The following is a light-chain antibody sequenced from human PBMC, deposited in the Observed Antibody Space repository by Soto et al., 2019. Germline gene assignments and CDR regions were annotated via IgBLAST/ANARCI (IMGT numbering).Light chain of an antibody. CDR1: QSVLYSSNNKNY. CDR2: WAS. Sequence: DIVMTQSPDSLAVSLGERATINCKSSQSVLYSSNNKNYLAWYQQKPGQPPKLLIYWASTRESGVPDRFSGSGSGTDFTRTISSLQAEDVALYYCQQYYITPPTLGAGTKVDIK. CDR3: QQYYITPPT. J-gene: IGKJ4*01. V-gene: IGKV4-1*01.